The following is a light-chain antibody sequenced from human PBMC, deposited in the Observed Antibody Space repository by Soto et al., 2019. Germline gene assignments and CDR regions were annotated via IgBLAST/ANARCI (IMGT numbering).Light chain of an antibody. CDR3: CSYAGSPYV. V-gene: IGLV2-11*01. CDR2: DVS. CDR1: SIDVGEYDY. Sequence: QSVPTQPRSVSGSPGQSGTISCTGTSIDVGEYDYVSWYQQHPGKAPKLMIFDVSERPSGVPDRFSGSKTGNTASLTISGLQAEDEADYYCCSYAGSPYVFGTGTKLTVL. J-gene: IGLJ1*01.